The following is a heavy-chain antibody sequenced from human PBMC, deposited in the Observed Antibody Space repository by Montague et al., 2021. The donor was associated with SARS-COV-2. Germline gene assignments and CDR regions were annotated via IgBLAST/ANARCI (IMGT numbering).Heavy chain of an antibody. CDR1: GGSISSSSYY. CDR3: ARELIMITLGGDNAHCFDA. CDR2: IYYSGST. D-gene: IGHD3-16*01. V-gene: IGHV4-39*07. Sequence: SETLSLTCTVSGGSISSSSYYWGWIRQPQGKGLEWIGNIYYSGSTYYNPSLKSRVTISVDTSKNQFSLKLSSVTAADTAVYYCARELIMITLGGDNAHCFDAWGQGTLVTVSS. J-gene: IGHJ5*02.